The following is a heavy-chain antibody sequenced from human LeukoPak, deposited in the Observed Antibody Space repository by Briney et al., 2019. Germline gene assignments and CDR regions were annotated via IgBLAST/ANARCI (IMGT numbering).Heavy chain of an antibody. CDR3: ARQSSTFSRGRYYFDS. CDR1: GFTFSSYE. Sequence: GGSLRLSCAASGFTFSSYEMNWVRQAPGKGLEWVSYISSSGNTIYYADSVKCRFTISRDNSKNTLWLQLDSLRVDDTAVYYCARQSSTFSRGRYYFDSWGQGTLVTVSS. D-gene: IGHD2/OR15-2a*01. V-gene: IGHV3-48*03. J-gene: IGHJ4*02. CDR2: ISSSGNTI.